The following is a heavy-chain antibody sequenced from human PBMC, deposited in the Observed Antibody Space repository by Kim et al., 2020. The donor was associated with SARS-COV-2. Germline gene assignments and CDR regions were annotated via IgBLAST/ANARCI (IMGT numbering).Heavy chain of an antibody. J-gene: IGHJ3*02. CDR2: IYSGGST. D-gene: IGHD6-13*01. Sequence: LSLTCAASGFTVSSNYMSWVRQAPGKGLEWVSVIYSGGSTYYADSVKGRFTISRDNSKNTLYLQMNSLRAEDTAVYYCASDSSLDAFDIWGQGTMVT. V-gene: IGHV3-66*01. CDR3: ASDSSLDAFDI. CDR1: GFTVSSNY.